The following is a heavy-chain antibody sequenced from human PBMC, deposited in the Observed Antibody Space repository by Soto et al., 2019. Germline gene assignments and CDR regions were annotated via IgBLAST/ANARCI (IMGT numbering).Heavy chain of an antibody. V-gene: IGHV3-23*01. D-gene: IGHD3-22*01. Sequence: EVQLLESGGGLVQPGGSLRLSCAASGFTFSSFAMSWVRQAPGKGLEWVSVISDSDGSTYYVDSVKGRFTISRDNSKSMLYRQMNRLRGDDMARYYWAKAIRDYYAPTESWGQGTQVTVSS. CDR1: GFTFSSFA. J-gene: IGHJ5*02. CDR3: AKAIRDYYAPTES. CDR2: ISDSDGST.